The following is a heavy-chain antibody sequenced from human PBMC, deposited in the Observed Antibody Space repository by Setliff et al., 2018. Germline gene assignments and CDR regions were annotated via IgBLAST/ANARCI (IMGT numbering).Heavy chain of an antibody. J-gene: IGHJ6*03. V-gene: IGHV1-69*13. CDR2: IIPIFGTA. Sequence: SVKVSCKASGGTFSSYAISWVRQAPGQGLEWMGGIIPIFGTANYAQKFQGRVTITADESSSTGYMELSSLRSEDTAVYYCVREGVDSRSSTDYRYYMDVWGKGTTVTVSS. CDR3: VREGVDSRSSTDYRYYMDV. CDR1: GGTFSSYA. D-gene: IGHD3-22*01.